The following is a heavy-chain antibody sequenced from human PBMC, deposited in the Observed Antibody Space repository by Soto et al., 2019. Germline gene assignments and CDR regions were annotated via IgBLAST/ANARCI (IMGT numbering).Heavy chain of an antibody. J-gene: IGHJ4*02. V-gene: IGHV3-33*01. Sequence: QVQLVESGGGVVQPGRSLRLSCAASGFTFNTYAMHWVRQAPGKGLEWVAVIWYDGSNEDYVDSVKGRFTISRDNSKNMLNLPMNSLRTEDTAVYYCARVGYCSGGSCYPDYWGQGTLVTVSP. CDR1: GFTFNTYA. CDR3: ARVGYCSGGSCYPDY. D-gene: IGHD2-15*01. CDR2: IWYDGSNE.